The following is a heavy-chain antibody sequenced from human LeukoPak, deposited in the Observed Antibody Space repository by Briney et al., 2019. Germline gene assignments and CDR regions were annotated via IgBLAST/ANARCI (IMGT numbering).Heavy chain of an antibody. CDR1: GFTFSSYS. J-gene: IGHJ4*02. Sequence: GGSLRLSCGVWGFTFSSYSVHWVGNSRGKGRVWVSLFNGDGGWRPYADSVKGRFTISRDNAKNTLYLQMNSLRAEDTALYYCARSAYLHTTGYYFNSWGQGNLVTDSS. V-gene: IGHV3-74*01. CDR3: ARSAYLHTTGYYFNS. D-gene: IGHD1-1*01. CDR2: FNGDGGWR.